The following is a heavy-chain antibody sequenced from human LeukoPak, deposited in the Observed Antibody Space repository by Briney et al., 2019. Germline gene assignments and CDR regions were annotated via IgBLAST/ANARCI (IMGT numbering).Heavy chain of an antibody. D-gene: IGHD3-3*02. CDR3: ARVGDHFHWYLDL. CDR1: GFSVSTKY. CDR2: LYSGSDT. J-gene: IGHJ2*01. Sequence: GGSLTLSCAASGFSVSTKYMNWVRQAPGKGLEWVSILYSGSDTYYADSVEGRFIISRDSSKNTLFLQMNDLRVEDTDVYYCARVGDHFHWYLDLWGRGTLVTISS. V-gene: IGHV3-53*01.